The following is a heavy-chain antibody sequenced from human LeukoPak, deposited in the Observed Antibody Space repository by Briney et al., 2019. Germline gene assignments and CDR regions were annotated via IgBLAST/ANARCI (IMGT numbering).Heavy chain of an antibody. J-gene: IGHJ3*02. CDR1: GGSISSYY. V-gene: IGHV4-59*08. D-gene: IGHD1-20*01. Sequence: SETLSLTCTVSGGSISSYYWSWIRQPPGKGLEWIGYIYYSGSTNYNPSLKSRVTISVDTSKNQFSLKLSSVTAAGTAVYYCARRYRNWNDEDDAFDIWGQGTMVTVSS. CDR3: ARRYRNWNDEDDAFDI. CDR2: IYYSGST.